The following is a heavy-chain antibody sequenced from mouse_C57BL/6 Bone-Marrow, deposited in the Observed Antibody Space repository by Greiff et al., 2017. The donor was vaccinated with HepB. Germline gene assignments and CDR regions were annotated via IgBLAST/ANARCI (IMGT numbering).Heavy chain of an antibody. J-gene: IGHJ1*03. CDR1: GYTFTSYW. Sequence: EVQLQQSGTVLARPGASVKMSCKTSGYTFTSYWMHWVKQRPGQGLEWIGAIYPGNSDTSYNQKFKGKAKLTAVTSASTAYMELSSLTNKDSAVYYCTSSSYVWYFDVWGTGTTVTVSS. CDR3: TSSSYVWYFDV. D-gene: IGHD1-1*01. CDR2: IYPGNSDT. V-gene: IGHV1-5*01.